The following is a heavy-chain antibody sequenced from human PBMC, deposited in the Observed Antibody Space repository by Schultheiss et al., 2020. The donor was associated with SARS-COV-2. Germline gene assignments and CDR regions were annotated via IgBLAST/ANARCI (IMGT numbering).Heavy chain of an antibody. CDR3: TTIRFYFDGTSFDFDN. CDR2: INPNSGGT. J-gene: IGHJ4*02. CDR1: GYTFTGYY. Sequence: ASVKVSCKASGYTFTGYYMHWVRQAPGQGLEWMGWINPNSGGTNYAQKFRDRVSMTTDTSTSTTFLELRSLRSDDTAIYYCTTIRFYFDGTSFDFDNWGQGTLVTVSS. V-gene: IGHV1-2*02. D-gene: IGHD1-7*01.